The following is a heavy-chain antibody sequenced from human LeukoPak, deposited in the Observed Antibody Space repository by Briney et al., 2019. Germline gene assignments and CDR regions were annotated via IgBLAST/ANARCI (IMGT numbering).Heavy chain of an antibody. J-gene: IGHJ4*02. Sequence: GRSLRLSCAASGFTFSSYAMHWVRQAPGKGLEWVAVISYDGSNKYYADSVKGRFTISRDNSKNTLYLQMNSLRAEDTAVYYCPRGSSIAALDYWGQGTLVTVSS. D-gene: IGHD6-6*01. CDR2: ISYDGSNK. V-gene: IGHV3-30*01. CDR3: PRGSSIAALDY. CDR1: GFTFSSYA.